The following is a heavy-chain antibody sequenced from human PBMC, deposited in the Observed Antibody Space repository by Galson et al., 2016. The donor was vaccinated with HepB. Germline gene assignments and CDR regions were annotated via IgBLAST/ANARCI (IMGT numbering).Heavy chain of an antibody. CDR3: ASLLVTATPDY. D-gene: IGHD2-15*01. J-gene: IGHJ4*02. Sequence: GGKITYAESVKGRFTISRDNSKNALYLQMNSLGAEDTAVYYCASLLVTATPDYWGQGTLVTVSS. CDR2: GGKI. V-gene: IGHV3-30-3*01.